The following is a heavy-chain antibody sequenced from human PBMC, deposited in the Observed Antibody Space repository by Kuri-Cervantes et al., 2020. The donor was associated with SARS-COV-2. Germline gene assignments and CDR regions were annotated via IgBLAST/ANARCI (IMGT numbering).Heavy chain of an antibody. V-gene: IGHV4-59*08. Sequence: GSLRLSCTVSGGSISSYYWSWIRQPPGKGLEWIGYIYYSGSTYYNPSLKSRVTISVDTSKNQFSLKLSSVTAADTAVYYCARALFSSSYYFDYWGQGTLVTVSS. D-gene: IGHD6-6*01. J-gene: IGHJ4*02. CDR3: ARALFSSSYYFDY. CDR1: GGSISSYY. CDR2: IYYSGST.